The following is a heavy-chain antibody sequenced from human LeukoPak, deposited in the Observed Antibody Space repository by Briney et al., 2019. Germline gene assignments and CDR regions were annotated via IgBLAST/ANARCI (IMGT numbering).Heavy chain of an antibody. CDR3: AKARTPHYDFWSGYYSAFDY. Sequence: GGSLRLSCEASGYTFSNYAMHWVRQAPGKGLEWVAVMSSDGSNTYYEDYVKGRFTISRDTSKNTLYLQMNSLRAEDTAVYYCAKARTPHYDFWSGYYSAFDYWGQGTLVTVSS. CDR1: GYTFSNYA. CDR2: MSSDGSNT. J-gene: IGHJ4*02. D-gene: IGHD3-3*01. V-gene: IGHV3-30*18.